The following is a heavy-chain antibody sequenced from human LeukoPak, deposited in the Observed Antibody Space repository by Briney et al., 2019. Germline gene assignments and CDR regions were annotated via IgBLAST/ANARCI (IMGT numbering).Heavy chain of an antibody. CDR3: ARVRNSSSWSMWFDP. V-gene: IGHV1-3*01. CDR1: GYTFTSYA. D-gene: IGHD6-13*01. J-gene: IGHJ5*02. CDR2: INAGNGNT. Sequence: ASVKVSCKASGYTFTSYAMHWVRQAPGQRLEWMGWINAGNGNTKYSQKFQGRVTITRDTSASTAYMELSSLRSEDTAVYYCARVRNSSSWSMWFDPWGQGTLVTVSS.